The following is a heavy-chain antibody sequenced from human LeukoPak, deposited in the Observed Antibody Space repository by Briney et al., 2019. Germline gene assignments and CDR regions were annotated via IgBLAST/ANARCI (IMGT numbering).Heavy chain of an antibody. V-gene: IGHV3-21*01. CDR1: GFTFSSYS. Sequence: KTGGSLRLSCAASGFTFSSYSMNWVRQAPGKGLEWVSSISSSSSYIYYADSVKGRFTISRDNAKNSLYLQMNSLRAEDTAVYYCARIVQQLVRANWFDPWGQGTLVSVSS. J-gene: IGHJ5*02. CDR2: ISSSSSYI. D-gene: IGHD6-13*01. CDR3: ARIVQQLVRANWFDP.